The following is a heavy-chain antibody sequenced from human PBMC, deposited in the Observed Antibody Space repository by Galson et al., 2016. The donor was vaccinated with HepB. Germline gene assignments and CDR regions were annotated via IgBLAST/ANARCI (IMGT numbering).Heavy chain of an antibody. D-gene: IGHD1-14*01. CDR3: ANHRG. J-gene: IGHJ4*02. V-gene: IGHV3-7*03. CDR1: GFTFTSHW. CDR2: INQGGGEK. Sequence: SLRLSCAASGFTFTSHWMHWARQAPGKGLEWVANINQGGGEKYYVDSVKGRFTISRDNFKNSLYLQMNSLRAEDTAVYYCANHRGWGQGTLVTVSS.